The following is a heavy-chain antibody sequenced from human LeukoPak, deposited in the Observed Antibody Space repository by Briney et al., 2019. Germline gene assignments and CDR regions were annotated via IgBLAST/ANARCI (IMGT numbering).Heavy chain of an antibody. CDR3: ARDDYSDRGFDP. CDR1: GGSTSSYY. Sequence: SETLSLPFTVSGGSTSSYYWSWIRQPAGKGLGWIGRIYTSGSTNYNPSLKSRVTMSVDTSKNQFSLKLSSVTAADTAVYYCARDDYSDRGFDPWGQGTLVTVSS. V-gene: IGHV4-4*07. D-gene: IGHD4-11*01. CDR2: IYTSGST. J-gene: IGHJ5*02.